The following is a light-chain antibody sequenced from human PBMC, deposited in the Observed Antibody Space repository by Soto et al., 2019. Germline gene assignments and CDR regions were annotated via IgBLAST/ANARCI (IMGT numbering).Light chain of an antibody. Sequence: QSALTQPASVSGSPGQSITISCTGTSSDVGSYNLVSWYQQHPGKAPKLMIYEGSKRPSGVSNRFSGSKSGNTASLTISGLQAEDEADYYCYSYAGSSPLVFGTGTKLTVL. CDR2: EGS. J-gene: IGLJ1*01. V-gene: IGLV2-23*01. CDR1: SSDVGSYNL. CDR3: YSYAGSSPLV.